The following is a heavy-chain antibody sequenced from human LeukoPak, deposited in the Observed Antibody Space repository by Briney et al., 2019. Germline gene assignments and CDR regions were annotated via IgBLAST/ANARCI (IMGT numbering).Heavy chain of an antibody. CDR1: GFTVTSNH. D-gene: IGHD6-6*01. J-gene: IGHJ4*02. V-gene: IGHV3-66*01. CDR2: IYTGGTT. Sequence: PGGSLRLSCAASGFTVTSNHMNWVRQAPGKGLEWVSIIYTGGTTHYADSLKDRFTISRDDSINTLYLQMYSLRAEDTAVYYCARDSSSYYFDYWGQGTLVTVSS. CDR3: ARDSSSYYFDY.